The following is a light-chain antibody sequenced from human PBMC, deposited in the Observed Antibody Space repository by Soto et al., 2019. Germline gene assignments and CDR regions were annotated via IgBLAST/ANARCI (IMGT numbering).Light chain of an antibody. CDR1: QSVSSN. J-gene: IGKJ4*01. Sequence: EIVMTQSPATLSVSPGERATLSCRASQSVSSNLAWYQQKPGQAPRLLIYGASTRATGIPARFSGSGSGTEFTLAISRRQSEDFTVYYCKQYNNWPLTCGGGTNVYIK. CDR2: GAS. CDR3: KQYNNWPLT. V-gene: IGKV3-15*01.